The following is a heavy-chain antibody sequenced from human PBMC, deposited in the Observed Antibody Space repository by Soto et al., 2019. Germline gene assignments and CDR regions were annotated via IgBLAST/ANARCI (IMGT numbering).Heavy chain of an antibody. CDR3: AKYGGGGYQGPH. V-gene: IGHV3-23*01. CDR1: GFTFSSYA. CDR2: ISGSGGST. D-gene: IGHD2-15*01. Sequence: GGSLRLSCAASGFTFSSYAMNWVRQAPGKGLEWVSAISGSGGSTYYADSVKGRFTISRDNSKNTLYLQMNSLRAEDTAVYYCAKYGGGGYQGPHWGQGTLVTVSS. J-gene: IGHJ4*02.